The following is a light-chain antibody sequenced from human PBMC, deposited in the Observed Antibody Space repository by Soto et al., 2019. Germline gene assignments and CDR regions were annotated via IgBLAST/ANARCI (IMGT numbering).Light chain of an antibody. J-gene: IGKJ1*01. Sequence: DIQMTQSPSTLSASVGDRVTITCRASQSIGVWLAWYQQKPGTAPKLLIYKTSTLDSGVPLRFSGSGSGTEFTLTISSLQPDDFATYYCQQYINYFRTFGQGTKVEL. CDR3: QQYINYFRT. CDR1: QSIGVW. V-gene: IGKV1-5*03. CDR2: KTS.